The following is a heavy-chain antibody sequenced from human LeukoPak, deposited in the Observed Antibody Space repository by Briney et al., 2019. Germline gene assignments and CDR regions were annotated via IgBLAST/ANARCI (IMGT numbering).Heavy chain of an antibody. CDR1: GYTFTSYD. D-gene: IGHD3-22*01. Sequence: ASVKVSCKASGYTFTSYDINWVRQATGQGLEWMGWVNPNSGNTGYAQKFQGRVTITRNTSISTAYMELSSLRSEDTAVYYCAIPYYYDSSAQPGDAFDIWGQGTMVTVSS. CDR3: AIPYYYDSSAQPGDAFDI. CDR2: VNPNSGNT. V-gene: IGHV1-8*03. J-gene: IGHJ3*02.